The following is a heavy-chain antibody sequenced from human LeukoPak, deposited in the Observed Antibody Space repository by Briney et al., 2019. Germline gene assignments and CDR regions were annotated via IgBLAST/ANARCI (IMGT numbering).Heavy chain of an antibody. V-gene: IGHV3-48*03. CDR3: ARDQYDYVWGSYRFDAFDI. Sequence: GGSLRLSCAASGFTFSSYEMNWVRRAPGKGLEWVSYISSSGSTIYYAASVKGRFTISRDNAKNSLYLQMNSLRAEDTAVYYCARDQYDYVWGSYRFDAFDIWGQGTMVTVSS. J-gene: IGHJ3*02. D-gene: IGHD3-16*02. CDR1: GFTFSSYE. CDR2: ISSSGSTI.